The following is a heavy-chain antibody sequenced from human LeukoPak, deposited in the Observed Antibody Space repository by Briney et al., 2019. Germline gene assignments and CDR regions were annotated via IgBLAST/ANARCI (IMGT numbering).Heavy chain of an antibody. CDR1: GGSFSGYY. CDR2: INHSGST. V-gene: IGHV4-34*01. D-gene: IGHD3-16*02. Sequence: SETLSLTCAVYGGSFSGYYWSWIRQPPGKGLEWIGEINHSGSTNYNPSLKSRVTMSVDTSKNQFSLKLSSVTAADTAVYYCARHFRSYYFDYWGQGTLVTVSS. J-gene: IGHJ4*02. CDR3: ARHFRSYYFDY.